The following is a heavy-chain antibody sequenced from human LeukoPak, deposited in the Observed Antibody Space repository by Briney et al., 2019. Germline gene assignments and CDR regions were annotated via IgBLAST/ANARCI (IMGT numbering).Heavy chain of an antibody. Sequence: SETLSLTCAVYGGSFSGYYWSWIRQPPGKGLEWIGEINHSGSTNYNPSLKSRVTISVDTSKNQFSLKLSSVTAADTAVYYCARDLGRYDILTGYLRPYYFDYWGQGTLVTVSS. D-gene: IGHD3-9*01. CDR2: INHSGST. CDR1: GGSFSGYY. J-gene: IGHJ4*02. V-gene: IGHV4-34*01. CDR3: ARDLGRYDILTGYLRPYYFDY.